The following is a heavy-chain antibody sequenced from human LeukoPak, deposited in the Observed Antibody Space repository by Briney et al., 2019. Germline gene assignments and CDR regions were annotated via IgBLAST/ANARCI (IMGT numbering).Heavy chain of an antibody. D-gene: IGHD3-16*01. Sequence: PGGSLRLSCAASGFTFSSYSMNWARQAPGKGLEWVSYINSGSSSIYYADSVKGRFTISRDNAKNSLYLQMNSLRAEDTAVYYCAREGGFDYWGQGTLVTVSS. CDR2: INSGSSSI. CDR3: AREGGFDY. V-gene: IGHV3-48*01. J-gene: IGHJ4*02. CDR1: GFTFSSYS.